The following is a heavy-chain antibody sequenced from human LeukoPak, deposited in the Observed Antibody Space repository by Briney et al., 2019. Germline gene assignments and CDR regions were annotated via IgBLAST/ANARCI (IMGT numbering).Heavy chain of an antibody. Sequence: GGSLRLSCAASGFTFSTCTMNWVRQAPGKGLEWVSSISSGSTYIYYADSVKGRFTISRDNAKNSLYLQMNSLRAEDTAVYYCARDLGRSGYYTIDAFDIWGQGTMVTISS. J-gene: IGHJ3*02. D-gene: IGHD3-22*01. V-gene: IGHV3-21*01. CDR3: ARDLGRSGYYTIDAFDI. CDR2: ISSGSTYI. CDR1: GFTFSTCT.